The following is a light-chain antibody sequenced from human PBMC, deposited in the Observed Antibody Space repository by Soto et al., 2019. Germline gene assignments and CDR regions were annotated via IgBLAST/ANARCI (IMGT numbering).Light chain of an antibody. CDR2: EVS. J-gene: IGLJ1*01. V-gene: IGLV2-8*01. CDR1: SSDVGGYNY. CDR3: CSFAGTYTLYV. Sequence: QSVLTQPASASGSPGQSVTISCTGTSSDVGGYNYVSWYQQHPGKAPKLMIYEVSKRPSGVPDRFSGSKSGNTASLTVSGLQAEDEADYYCCSFAGTYTLYVFGTGTKVTVL.